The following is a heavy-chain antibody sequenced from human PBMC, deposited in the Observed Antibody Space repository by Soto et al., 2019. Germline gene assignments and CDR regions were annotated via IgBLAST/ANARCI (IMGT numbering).Heavy chain of an antibody. CDR2: ISYDGSNK. CDR3: ARELLYGMDV. V-gene: IGHV3-30-3*01. Sequence: VGSLRLSCAASGFTFSSYAMHWVRQAPVKVLEWVAVISYDGSNKYYADSLKVRFTISRDNSKNTLYLQMNSLRAENKAVYYCARELLYGMDVWGQGPTVTVS. D-gene: IGHD3-10*01. J-gene: IGHJ6*02. CDR1: GFTFSSYA.